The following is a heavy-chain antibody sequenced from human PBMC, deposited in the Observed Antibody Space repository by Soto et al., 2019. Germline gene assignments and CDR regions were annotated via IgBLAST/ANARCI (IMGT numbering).Heavy chain of an antibody. CDR1: GFTFSYYW. J-gene: IGHJ3*01. Sequence: EVQLVESGGGLVRPGGSLRLSCAASGFTFSYYWMHWVRQAPGKGLVWVSRIHSDGSSTTYADFVKGRFIISRDNARNTVDLHMNSVRVEDTAVYYCARGDRGAFDLWGQGTVVTVS. CDR3: ARGDRGAFDL. D-gene: IGHD1-26*01. CDR2: IHSDGSST. V-gene: IGHV3-74*01.